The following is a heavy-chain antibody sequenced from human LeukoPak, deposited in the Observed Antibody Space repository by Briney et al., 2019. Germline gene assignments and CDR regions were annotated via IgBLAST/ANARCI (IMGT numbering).Heavy chain of an antibody. D-gene: IGHD1-1*01. CDR1: GGSISSYY. CDR2: ISYSGST. J-gene: IGHJ5*02. V-gene: IGHV4-59*01. CDR3: AREGTAGTNLNWFDP. Sequence: SETLSLTCTVSGGSISSYYWSWIRQPPGKGLEWIGNISYSGSTNFNPSLKSRVTISVDTSKNQFSLKLSSVTAADTAVYYCAREGTAGTNLNWFDPWGQGTLVTVSS.